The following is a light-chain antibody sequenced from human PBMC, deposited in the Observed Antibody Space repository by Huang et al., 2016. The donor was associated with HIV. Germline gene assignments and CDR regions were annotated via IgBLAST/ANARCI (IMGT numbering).Light chain of an antibody. CDR2: DAS. Sequence: EIVLTHSPATLSLSPGQRATLSCRASQSIGKDLAWYQQRPGQPPRLLIYDASNRATGIPTRFSGRGSGTDFTLTISSLEPEDFAVYYCHQRSNWLPYTFGQGTKLEIK. V-gene: IGKV3-11*01. CDR3: HQRSNWLPYT. CDR1: QSIGKD. J-gene: IGKJ2*01.